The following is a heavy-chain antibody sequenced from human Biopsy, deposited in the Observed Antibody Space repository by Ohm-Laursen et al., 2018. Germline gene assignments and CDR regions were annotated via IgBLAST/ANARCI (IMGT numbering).Heavy chain of an antibody. V-gene: IGHV4-4*07. D-gene: IGHD1-14*01. J-gene: IGHJ6*02. CDR2: IYGSGST. Sequence: SDTLSLTCSVSGDSISSDYWTWIRRPAGKGLEWIGRIYGSGSTNYNPSLRGRVTLSGDTSKNQVSLRLRSVTAADSAVSYWARVGPAGDNRRYKGLDVWGQGARVIVSS. CDR1: GDSISSDY. CDR3: ARVGPAGDNRRYKGLDV.